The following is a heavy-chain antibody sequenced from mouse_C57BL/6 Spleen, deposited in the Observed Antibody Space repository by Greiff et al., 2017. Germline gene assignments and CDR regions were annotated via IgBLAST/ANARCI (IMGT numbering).Heavy chain of an antibody. V-gene: IGHV14-4*01. CDR2: IDPENGDT. CDR3: TIDYGSSYGY. Sequence: EVQLQQSGAELVRPGASVKLSCTASGFNIKDDYMHWVKQRPEQGLEWIGWIDPENGDTEYASKFQGKATITADTSSNTAYLQLSSLTSEDTAVYYCTIDYGSSYGYWGQGTTLTVSS. D-gene: IGHD1-1*01. J-gene: IGHJ2*01. CDR1: GFNIKDDY.